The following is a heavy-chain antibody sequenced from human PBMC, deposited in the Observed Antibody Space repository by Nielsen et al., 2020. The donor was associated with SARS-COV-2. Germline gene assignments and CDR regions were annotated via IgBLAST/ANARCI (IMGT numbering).Heavy chain of an antibody. CDR3: TSAEYSSSWYYYGMDV. D-gene: IGHD6-13*01. CDR1: GFTFSNAW. CDR2: IKSKTDGGTT. J-gene: IGHJ6*02. Sequence: GGSLRLSCAASGFTFSNAWMSWVRQAPGKGLEWVGRIKSKTDGGTTDYAAPVKGRFTISRDDSKNTLYLQMNSLKTEVTAVYYCTSAEYSSSWYYYGMDVWGQGTTVTVSS. V-gene: IGHV3-15*01.